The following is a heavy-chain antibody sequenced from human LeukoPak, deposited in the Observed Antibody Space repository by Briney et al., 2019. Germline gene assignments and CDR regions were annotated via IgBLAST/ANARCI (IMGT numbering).Heavy chain of an antibody. J-gene: IGHJ4*02. CDR3: ARAWFGSDY. D-gene: IGHD3-10*01. V-gene: IGHV4-34*01. CDR2: INHSGST. Sequence: PSETLSLTCAVYGGSFSGYYWSWIRQPPGKGLEWIGEINHSGSTNYNPSLKSRVTISVDTSKNQFSLKLSSVTAADTAVYYCARAWFGSDYWGQGTLVTVSS. CDR1: GGSFSGYY.